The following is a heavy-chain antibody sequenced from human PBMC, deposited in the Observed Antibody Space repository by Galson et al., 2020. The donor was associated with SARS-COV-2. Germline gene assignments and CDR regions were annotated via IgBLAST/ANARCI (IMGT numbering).Heavy chain of an antibody. CDR3: AREWGDINSSVFDY. D-gene: IGHD2-21*01. Sequence: ASVKVSCKASGYTFISFYIHWVRQAPGQGLEWMGVINPSGDITSYAQKLRGRVTVTRDMSTQTVYMELSSLTSEDTAVYYCAREWGDINSSVFDYGGQGSLVVFSS. V-gene: IGHV1-46*04. J-gene: IGHJ4*02. CDR1: GYTFISFY. CDR2: INPSGDIT.